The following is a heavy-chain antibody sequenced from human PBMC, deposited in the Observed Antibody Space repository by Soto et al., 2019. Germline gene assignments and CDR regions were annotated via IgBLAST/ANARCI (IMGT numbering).Heavy chain of an antibody. CDR1: GSTFTSYG. D-gene: IGHD1-7*01. CDR2: ISAYNGNT. CDR3: ASSPGWSITGTVLGFPFDY. Sequence: QVQLVQSGAEVKKPGASVKISSKASGSTFTSYGISWVRQAPGQRLEWMGWISAYNGNTNYAQKLQGRVTMTTDTSTSTAYMELWNLRSDDTAVYYCASSPGWSITGTVLGFPFDYCGQGTLVTVSS. J-gene: IGHJ4*02. V-gene: IGHV1-18*01.